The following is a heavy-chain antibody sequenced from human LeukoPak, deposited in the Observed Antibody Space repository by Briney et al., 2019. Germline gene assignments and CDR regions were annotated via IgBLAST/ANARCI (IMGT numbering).Heavy chain of an antibody. CDR1: GGSFSGYY. J-gene: IGHJ4*02. CDR3: ARERCDSTTCYYDY. V-gene: IGHV4-34*01. CDR2: INHSGST. D-gene: IGHD2-2*01. Sequence: PSETLSLTCAVYGGSFSGYYWSWVRQPPGKGLEWIGEINHSGSTNYNPSLKSRVTISVDTSKNQFSLKLSSVTAADTALYYCARERCDSTTCYYDYWGQGTLVTASS.